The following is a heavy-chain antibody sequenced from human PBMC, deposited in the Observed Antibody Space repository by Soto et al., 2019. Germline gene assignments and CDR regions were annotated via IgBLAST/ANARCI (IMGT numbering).Heavy chain of an antibody. Sequence: SVKVSCKASGGTFSSYAISWVRQAPGQRLEWMGGIIPIFGTANYAQKFQGRVTITADKSTSTAYMELSSLRSEDTAVYYCAREVPQFALGMDVWGQGTTVTVSS. CDR1: GGTFSSYA. D-gene: IGHD3-10*01. CDR2: IIPIFGTA. V-gene: IGHV1-69*06. J-gene: IGHJ6*02. CDR3: AREVPQFALGMDV.